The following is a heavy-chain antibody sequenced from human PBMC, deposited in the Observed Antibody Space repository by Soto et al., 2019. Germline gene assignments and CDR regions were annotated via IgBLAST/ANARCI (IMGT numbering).Heavy chain of an antibody. CDR2: IKQDGSEK. CDR3: ARSFEYSSNWFDP. D-gene: IGHD6-6*01. Sequence: GGSLRLSCAASGFTFSSYWMSWVRQAPGKGLEWVANIKQDGSEKYYVDSVKGRFTISRDNAKNSLYLQMNSLRAEDTAVYYCARSFEYSSNWFDPWGQGTLVTVSS. V-gene: IGHV3-7*02. CDR1: GFTFSSYW. J-gene: IGHJ5*02.